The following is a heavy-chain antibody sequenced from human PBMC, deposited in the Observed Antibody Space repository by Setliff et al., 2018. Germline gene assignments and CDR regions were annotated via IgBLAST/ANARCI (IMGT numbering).Heavy chain of an antibody. V-gene: IGHV4-61*02. D-gene: IGHD3-3*01. CDR3: ARMSGFQYMDV. CDR2: IYTDGST. Sequence: PSETLSLTCTVSGDSISRAMYYWSWLRQSAGKGLECIGRIYTDGSTKYNPSLNSRVTLLIDTAKNQISLRLSSVTAADTAVYYCARMSGFQYMDVWGKGTTVTVSS. CDR1: GDSISRAMYY. J-gene: IGHJ6*03.